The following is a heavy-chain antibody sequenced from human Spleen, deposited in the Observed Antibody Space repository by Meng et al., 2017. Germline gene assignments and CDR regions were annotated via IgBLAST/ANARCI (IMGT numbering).Heavy chain of an antibody. CDR1: GFTFSGFW. Sequence: GESLKISCAASGFTFSGFWMTWVRQAPGKGLEWVGRIKSKPDGGTTDYAAPVKGRFTISRDDSKNTVYLQMNSLKSEDTAVYYCSGHIDYWGQGTLVTVSS. J-gene: IGHJ4*02. CDR3: SGHIDY. D-gene: IGHD5-12*01. CDR2: IKSKPDGGTT. V-gene: IGHV3-15*01.